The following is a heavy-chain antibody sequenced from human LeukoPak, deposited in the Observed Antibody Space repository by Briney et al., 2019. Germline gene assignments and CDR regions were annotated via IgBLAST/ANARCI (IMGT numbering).Heavy chain of an antibody. Sequence: PGGSLRLSCAASGFTFSSCAMSWVRQAPGKGLEWVSAISGSGGSTYYADSVKGRFTISRDNSKNTQSLRMNSLRAEDPAVYYCLGYCSGNNCYSGGYWGQGTLVTVSS. CDR3: LGYCSGNNCYSGGY. CDR2: ISGSGGST. CDR1: GFTFSSCA. V-gene: IGHV3-23*01. J-gene: IGHJ4*02. D-gene: IGHD2-15*01.